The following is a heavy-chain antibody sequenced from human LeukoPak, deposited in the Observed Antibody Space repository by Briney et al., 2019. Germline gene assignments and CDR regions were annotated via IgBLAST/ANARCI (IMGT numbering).Heavy chain of an antibody. CDR2: ISVYNGNT. D-gene: IGHD2-15*01. CDR1: VYTFTSYG. V-gene: IGHV1-18*01. J-gene: IGHJ4*02. Sequence: ASVKVSCKASVYTFTSYGISWVRQAPGQGLVGGGRISVYNGNTNYAQKLQGGVTMTTDTSTSTAYLELRSLTSDATAVYYCARARAGYCSGGSCYSSDYWGQGTLVTVSS. CDR3: ARARAGYCSGGSCYSSDY.